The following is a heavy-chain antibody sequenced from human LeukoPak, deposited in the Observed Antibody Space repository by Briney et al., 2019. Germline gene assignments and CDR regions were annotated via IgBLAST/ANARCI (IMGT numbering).Heavy chain of an antibody. CDR3: ATYSSRNLDY. CDR2: IYNSGST. Sequence: PSETLSLTCTVSGGSISSYYWSWIRQPPGKGLEWIGYIYNSGSTNYNPSLKSRVTISVDTSRNQFSLKLSSVTAADTAVYYCATYSSRNLDYWGQGTLVTVSS. CDR1: GGSISSYY. J-gene: IGHJ4*02. V-gene: IGHV4-59*12. D-gene: IGHD6-13*01.